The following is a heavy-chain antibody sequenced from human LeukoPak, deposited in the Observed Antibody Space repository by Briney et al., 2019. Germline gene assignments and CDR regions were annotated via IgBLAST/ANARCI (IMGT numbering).Heavy chain of an antibody. J-gene: IGHJ6*03. CDR1: GGSISSSSYY. D-gene: IGHD5-12*01. Sequence: SETLSLTCTVSGGSISSSSYYWGWIRQPPGKGLEWIGSIYYSGSTYYNPSLKSRVTISVDTSKNQFSLKLSSVTAADTAVYYCAREVDIVATGHSYYYYYYMDVWGKGTTVTISS. CDR2: IYYSGST. CDR3: AREVDIVATGHSYYYYYYMDV. V-gene: IGHV4-39*07.